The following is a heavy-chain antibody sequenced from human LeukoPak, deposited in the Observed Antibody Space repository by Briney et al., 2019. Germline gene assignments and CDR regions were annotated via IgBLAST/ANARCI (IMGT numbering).Heavy chain of an antibody. CDR3: ARDKTGTWGPDY. Sequence: PGGSLRLSCAASGVTFSSYAMNWVRQAPGKGLEWVANIQKDGSDKYYVDSVKGRFTISRDNAKNSVYLQMNSLRAEDTAVYYCARDKTGTWGPDYWGQGTLVTVSS. D-gene: IGHD3-9*01. V-gene: IGHV3-7*01. J-gene: IGHJ4*02. CDR1: GVTFSSYA. CDR2: IQKDGSDK.